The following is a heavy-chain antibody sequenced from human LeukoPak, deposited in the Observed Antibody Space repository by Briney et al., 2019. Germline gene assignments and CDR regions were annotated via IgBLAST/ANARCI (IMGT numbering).Heavy chain of an antibody. CDR1: GFIVSSKY. CDR3: ARDRTTLAHDAFDI. J-gene: IGHJ3*02. D-gene: IGHD4-11*01. Sequence: PGGSLRLSCAASGFIVSSKYMSWVRQAPGKGLEWVSVIYSSGHTNYADSVKGRFTISRDNSKNTLYLQMNSLRAYDTAVYYCARDRTTLAHDAFDIWGQGTMVTVSS. CDR2: IYSSGHT. V-gene: IGHV3-53*01.